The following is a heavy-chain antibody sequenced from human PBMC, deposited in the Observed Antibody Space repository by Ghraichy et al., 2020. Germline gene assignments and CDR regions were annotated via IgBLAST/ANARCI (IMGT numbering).Heavy chain of an antibody. Sequence: SCAASGFTFSSYAMSWVRQAPGKGLEWVSAISGSGGSTYYADSVKGRFTISRDNSKNTLYLQMNSLRAEDTAVYYCAKSFPHIVVPLKDYWGQGTLVTVSS. CDR2: ISGSGGST. J-gene: IGHJ4*02. CDR3: AKSFPHIVVPLKDY. CDR1: GFTFSSYA. D-gene: IGHD2-21*01. V-gene: IGHV3-23*01.